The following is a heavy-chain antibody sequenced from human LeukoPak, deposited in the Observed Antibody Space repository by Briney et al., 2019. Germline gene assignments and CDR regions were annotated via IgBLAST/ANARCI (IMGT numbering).Heavy chain of an antibody. CDR1: GITFSSYG. CDR2: IRFDGSNR. V-gene: IGHV3-30*02. CDR3: APPPYGSAPKD. Sequence: GGSLRLFCVASGITFSSYGMHWVRQAPGKGLEWVAFIRFDGSNRYYADSVKGRFTISRDTSKNTLYLQMNSLRAEDTAVYYCAPPPYGSAPKDWGQGTLVTVSS. D-gene: IGHD3-10*01. J-gene: IGHJ4*02.